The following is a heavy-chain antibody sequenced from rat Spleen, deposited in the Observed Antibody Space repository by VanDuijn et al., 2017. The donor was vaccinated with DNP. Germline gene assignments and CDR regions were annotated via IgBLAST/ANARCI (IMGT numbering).Heavy chain of an antibody. Sequence: EVQLQESGPGLVKPSQSLSLTCSVTGYSITRNYWGWIRKFPGNKMEWMGYISYSGVTRYNPTLRSRMSITRDTSKNQFFLQLNSVTTDDTATYYCARLEFGGYTYYFDYWGQGVMVTVSS. CDR1: GYSITRNY. CDR2: ISYSGVT. CDR3: ARLEFGGYTYYFDY. D-gene: IGHD1-11*01. J-gene: IGHJ2*01. V-gene: IGHV3-1*01.